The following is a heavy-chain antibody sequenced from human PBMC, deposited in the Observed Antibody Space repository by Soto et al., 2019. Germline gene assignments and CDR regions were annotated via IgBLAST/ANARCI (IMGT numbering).Heavy chain of an antibody. CDR2: ISYDGSNK. Sequence: QVQLVESGGGVVQPGRSLRLSCAASGFTFSSYAMHWVRQAPGKGLEWVAVISYDGSNKYYADSVKGRFTISRDNSKNTLYLQMNSLRAEDTAVYYCARDPPLHDSGSYGYGMDVWGQGTTVTVSS. CDR1: GFTFSSYA. CDR3: ARDPPLHDSGSYGYGMDV. D-gene: IGHD1-26*01. J-gene: IGHJ6*02. V-gene: IGHV3-30-3*01.